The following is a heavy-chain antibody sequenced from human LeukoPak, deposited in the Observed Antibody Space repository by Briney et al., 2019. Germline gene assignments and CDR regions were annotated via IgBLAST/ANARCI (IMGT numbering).Heavy chain of an antibody. CDR2: ISGDGGST. Sequence: GGSLRLSCAAPGFTFDDYAMHWVRQAPGKGLEWVSLISGDGGSTYYADSVKGRFTISRDNSKNSLYLQMNSLRTEDTALYYCAKELTTVTGPMPFDYWGQGTLVTVSS. V-gene: IGHV3-43*02. CDR1: GFTFDDYA. J-gene: IGHJ4*02. CDR3: AKELTTVTGPMPFDY. D-gene: IGHD4-17*01.